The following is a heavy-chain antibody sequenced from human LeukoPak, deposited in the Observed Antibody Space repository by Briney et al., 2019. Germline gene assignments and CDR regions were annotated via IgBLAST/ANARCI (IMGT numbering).Heavy chain of an antibody. V-gene: IGHV1-2*02. D-gene: IGHD6-19*01. CDR3: ARDRAWLGNHFDY. CDR1: GYTLTELS. CDR2: MNPNSGNT. Sequence: ASVKVSCKVSGYTLTELSMHWVRQAPGKGLEWMGWMNPNSGNTGYAQKFQGRVTMTRDTSISTAYMELSRLRSDDTAVYYCARDRAWLGNHFDYWGQGTLVTVSS. J-gene: IGHJ4*02.